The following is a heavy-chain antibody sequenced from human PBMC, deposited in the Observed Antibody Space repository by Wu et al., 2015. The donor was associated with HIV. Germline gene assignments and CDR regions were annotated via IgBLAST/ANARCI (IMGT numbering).Heavy chain of an antibody. CDR2: INPNSGGT. Sequence: QVQLVQSGAEVKKPGASVKVSCKASGYTFTSYDINWVRQATGQGLEWMGWINPNSGGTNYAQKFQGRVTMTRDTSISTAYMELSRLRSDDTAVYYCASFRVDTAIEYDYWGQGTLVTVSS. CDR1: GYTFTSYD. V-gene: IGHV1-2*02. D-gene: IGHD5-18*01. CDR3: ASFRVDTAIEYDY. J-gene: IGHJ4*02.